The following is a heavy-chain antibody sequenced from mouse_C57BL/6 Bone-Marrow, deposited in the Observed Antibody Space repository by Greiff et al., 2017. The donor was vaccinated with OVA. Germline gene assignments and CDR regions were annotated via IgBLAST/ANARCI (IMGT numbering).Heavy chain of an antibody. CDR3: AREVYDWYYFDY. CDR2: ISYDGSN. V-gene: IGHV3-6*01. J-gene: IGHJ2*01. D-gene: IGHD2-4*01. Sequence: ESGPGLVKPSQSLSLTCSVTGYSITSGYYWNWIRQFPGNKLEWMGYISYDGSNNYNPSLKNRISITRDTSKNQFFLKLNSVTTEDTATYYCAREVYDWYYFDYWGQGTTLTVSS. CDR1: GYSITSGYY.